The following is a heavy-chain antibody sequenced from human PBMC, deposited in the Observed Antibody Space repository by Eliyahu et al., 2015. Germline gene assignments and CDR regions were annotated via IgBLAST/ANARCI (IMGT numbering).Heavy chain of an antibody. CDR1: GFTFSSYA. D-gene: IGHD3-22*01. J-gene: IGHJ4*02. V-gene: IGHV3-23*01. Sequence: EVQLLESGGGLVQPGGSXRXSCAASGFTFSSYAMXWVRQAPGKGLEWVSAISGSGGSTYYADSVKGRFTISRDNSKNTLYLQMNSLRAEDTAVYYCAKKSYDSSGYAYWGQGTLVTVSS. CDR3: AKKSYDSSGYAY. CDR2: ISGSGGST.